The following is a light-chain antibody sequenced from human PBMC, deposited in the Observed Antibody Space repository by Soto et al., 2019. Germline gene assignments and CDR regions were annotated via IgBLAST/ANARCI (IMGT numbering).Light chain of an antibody. CDR1: SNDVGAYNY. V-gene: IGLV2-14*01. Sequence: QSALTQPASMSGSPGQSITISCAGTSNDVGAYNYVSWYQHHPGQAPKLMIYEVTNRPSGVSPRFSGSKSGNTASLIISGLQAEDEAHYYCCSYTTTNTWLFGGGTKLTVL. J-gene: IGLJ2*01. CDR2: EVT. CDR3: CSYTTTNTWL.